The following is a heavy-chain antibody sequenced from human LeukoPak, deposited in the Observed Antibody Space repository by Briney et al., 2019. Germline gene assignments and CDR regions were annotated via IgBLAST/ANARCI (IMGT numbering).Heavy chain of an antibody. J-gene: IGHJ4*02. CDR2: MSSDGSRK. CDR3: ARDWMWLMDY. Sequence: GGSLRLSCAASGFIFSSYAMSWVCQAPGKGLEWVAVMSSDGSRKYYADPVKGRFTISRDNSKKTLDLQMNSLRTEDTAVYYCARDWMWLMDYWGQGTLVTVSS. D-gene: IGHD6-19*01. V-gene: IGHV3-30-3*01. CDR1: GFIFSSYA.